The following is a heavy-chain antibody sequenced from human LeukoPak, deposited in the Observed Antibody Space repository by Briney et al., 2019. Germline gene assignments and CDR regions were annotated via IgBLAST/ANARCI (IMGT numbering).Heavy chain of an antibody. Sequence: SETLSLTCTVSGGSISSGGYYWSWIPQHPGKGLEWIRYNYYSGSTYYNPSLKSRITISVYTTKNQFYLKLSSLTGADTSVYYCAGSIGIVGATLIDYWGQGTLVTVSS. CDR3: AGSIGIVGATLIDY. J-gene: IGHJ4*02. V-gene: IGHV4-31*03. D-gene: IGHD1-26*01. CDR1: GGSISSGGYY. CDR2: NYYSGST.